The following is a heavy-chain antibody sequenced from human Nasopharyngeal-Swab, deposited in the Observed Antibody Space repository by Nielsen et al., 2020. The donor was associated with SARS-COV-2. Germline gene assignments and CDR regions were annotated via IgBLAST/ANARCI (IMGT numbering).Heavy chain of an antibody. J-gene: IGHJ4*02. CDR1: GITFNNYA. CDR2: LSAPGNP. CDR3: AKFREGR. Sequence: GGSLRLSCTASGITFNNYAMNWVRQGPGKGLEWVSALSAPGNPYYADSVKGRFTISRDSSQNTLYLQMNSLRADDTAVYYCAKFREGRWGQGTLVTVSS. V-gene: IGHV3-23*01.